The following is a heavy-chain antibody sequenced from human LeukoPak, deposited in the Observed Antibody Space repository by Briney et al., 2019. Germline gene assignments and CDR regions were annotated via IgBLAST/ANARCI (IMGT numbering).Heavy chain of an antibody. CDR3: ARGILKCSGGNCYYYGMDV. J-gene: IGHJ6*04. CDR1: GGSVSSDSYF. V-gene: IGHV4-61*01. CDR2: IHDSGST. D-gene: IGHD2-15*01. Sequence: SQTLSLTCSVSGGSVSSDSYFWTWIRQPPGKGLEYIGYIHDSGSTDNNPSLKSRVTISVDTSKNQFSPKLSSVTAADTAVYYCARGILKCSGGNCYYYGMDVWGKGTTVTVSS.